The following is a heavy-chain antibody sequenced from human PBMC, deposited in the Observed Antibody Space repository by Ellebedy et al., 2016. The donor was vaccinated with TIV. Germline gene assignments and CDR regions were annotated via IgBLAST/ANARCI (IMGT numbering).Heavy chain of an antibody. V-gene: IGHV2-5*01. J-gene: IGHJ4*02. D-gene: IGHD6-13*01. Sequence: SGPTLVKPTETLTLTCTVSGFLLNDAKVGVSWIRQPPGKALEWLALIYWNDDKHYSPSLKTRLTISKDTSRNQVVLTMTNMDPVDTAAYYCARSGAAPGPFENWGQGTLVTVSS. CDR2: IYWNDDK. CDR1: GFLLNDAKVG. CDR3: ARSGAAPGPFEN.